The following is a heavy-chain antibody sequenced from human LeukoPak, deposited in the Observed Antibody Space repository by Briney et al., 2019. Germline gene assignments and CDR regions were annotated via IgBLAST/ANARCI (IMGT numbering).Heavy chain of an antibody. V-gene: IGHV4-39*01. Sequence: SETLSLTCTVSGGXISSSSYYWGWIRQPPGKGLEWIGSIYYSGSTYYNPSLKSRVTISVDTSKNQFSLKLSSVTAADTAVYYCASQVSTYYYDSSGYRNWFDPWGQGTLVTVSS. J-gene: IGHJ5*02. D-gene: IGHD3-22*01. CDR3: ASQVSTYYYDSSGYRNWFDP. CDR2: IYYSGST. CDR1: GGXISSSSYY.